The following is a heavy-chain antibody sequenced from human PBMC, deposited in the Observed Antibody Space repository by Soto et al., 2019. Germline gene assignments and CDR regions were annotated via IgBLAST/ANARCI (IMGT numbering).Heavy chain of an antibody. V-gene: IGHV1-69*12. CDR1: GGTFSSSA. Sequence: QVQLVQSGAEMKEPGSSVKVSCKTSGGTFSSSAISWLRQAPGQGLEWMGGIIPLFRTPDYAQKFQGRVTIAADESTSTAHRERSSLRSEERALYSCARDDDRLQLGGNYCYIVDVWGQVNTINVSS. CDR3: ARDDDRLQLGGNYCYIVDV. CDR2: IIPLFRTP. D-gene: IGHD4-4*01. J-gene: IGHJ6*02.